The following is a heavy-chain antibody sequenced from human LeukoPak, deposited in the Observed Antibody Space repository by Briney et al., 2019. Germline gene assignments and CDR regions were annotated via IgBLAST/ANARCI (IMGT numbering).Heavy chain of an antibody. D-gene: IGHD3-10*01. CDR1: GGSISSYY. CDR2: IYYSGST. V-gene: IGHV4-59*01. CDR3: ARSGLWFGELFGWFDP. Sequence: SETLSLTCTVSGGSISSYYWSWIRQPPGKGLEWIGYIYYSGSTNYNPSLKSRVTISVDTSKNQFSPKLSSVTAADTAVYYCARSGLWFGELFGWFDPWGQGTLVTVSS. J-gene: IGHJ5*02.